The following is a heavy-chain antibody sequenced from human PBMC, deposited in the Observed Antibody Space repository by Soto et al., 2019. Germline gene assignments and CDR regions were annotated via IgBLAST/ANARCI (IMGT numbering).Heavy chain of an antibody. J-gene: IGHJ4*01. CDR1: GFTFRNYA. V-gene: IGHV3-30*18. CDR2: IYYDGSNK. Sequence: GGSLRLSCGASGFTFRNYAMHWVRQAPGKGLEWVAIIYYDGSNKYYVDSVKGRFTISRDNSKNVVYLQMDSLRPDDTGVYYCAKGTFGKGVSNDYWGQGTLVNVSS. D-gene: IGHD2-8*01. CDR3: AKGTFGKGVSNDY.